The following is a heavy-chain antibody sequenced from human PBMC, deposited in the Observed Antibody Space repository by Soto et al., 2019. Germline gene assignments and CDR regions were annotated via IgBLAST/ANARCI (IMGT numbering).Heavy chain of an antibody. CDR1: GFTFSSYW. CDR2: INSDGSST. Sequence: HPGGSLRLSCADSGFTFSSYWMHWVRQAPGKGLVWVSRINSDGSSTSYADSVKGRFTISRDNAKNTLYLQMNSLRAEDTAVYYCARESRDGYNSLDYWGQGTLVTVS. V-gene: IGHV3-74*01. CDR3: ARESRDGYNSLDY. D-gene: IGHD5-12*01. J-gene: IGHJ4*02.